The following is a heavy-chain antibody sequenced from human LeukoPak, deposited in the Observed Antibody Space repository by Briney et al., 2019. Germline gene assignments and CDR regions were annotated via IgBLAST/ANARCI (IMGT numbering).Heavy chain of an antibody. CDR3: ARDSTYYYASGSSGPHYLDS. CDR1: GFTFSNYA. V-gene: IGHV3-30*01. CDR2: ISNIETNT. Sequence: PGRSLRLSCAASGFTFSNYAMHWVRQAPGKGLEWVAVISNIETNTYYSYSVKGRFTISRDNYKNTQYLQLNSLGAEDTSVYYCARDSTYYYASGSSGPHYLDSWGQGRLVAVRS. D-gene: IGHD3-10*01. J-gene: IGHJ4*02.